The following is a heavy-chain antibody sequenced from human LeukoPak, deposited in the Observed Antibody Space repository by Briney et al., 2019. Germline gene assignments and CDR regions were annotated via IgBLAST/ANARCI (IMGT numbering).Heavy chain of an antibody. V-gene: IGHV3-9*03. CDR3: AKDMGPHPGIIPGGAFDI. CDR2: FSWYSGSR. Sequence: GGSLRLCCATYGFSIVDYAMPWVRQAPGKGLEWVSGFSWYSGSRGYAESVKGRFTIYRDNAKNSLYLQMNSLRAEDMALYYCAKDMGPHPGIIPGGAFDIWGQGTMVTVSS. D-gene: IGHD3-16*01. CDR1: GFSIVDYA. J-gene: IGHJ3*02.